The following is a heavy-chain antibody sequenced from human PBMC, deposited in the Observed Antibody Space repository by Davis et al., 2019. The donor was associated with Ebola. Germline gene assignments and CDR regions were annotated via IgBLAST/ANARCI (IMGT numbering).Heavy chain of an antibody. V-gene: IGHV3-11*06. CDR3: ARDPVLPAEKYNRYYYYYYMDV. CDR1: GFTFSDYY. CDR2: ISSYSYA. J-gene: IGHJ6*03. Sequence: PGGSLRLSCAASGFTFSDYYMSWIRQAPGKGLEWVSYISSYSYANYADSVKGRFTISRDNAKNSLYLQMNSLRADDTAVYYCARDPVLPAEKYNRYYYYYYMDVWGKGTTVTVSS. D-gene: IGHD2-2*01.